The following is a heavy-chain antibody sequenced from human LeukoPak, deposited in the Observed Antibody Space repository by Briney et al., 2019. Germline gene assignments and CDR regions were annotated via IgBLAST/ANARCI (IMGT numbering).Heavy chain of an antibody. V-gene: IGHV3-64*02. D-gene: IGHD1-1*01. CDR2: ISSNGGRV. CDR1: GFTFSSSA. CDR3: ARAGTTVYDAFDI. J-gene: IGHJ3*02. Sequence: GGSLRLSCAASGFTFSSSAMQWVRQAPGKGLEYVSAISSNGGRVYYADSVKGRFTISRDNSKNTLYLQMGSLRAEDMAVYYCARAGTTVYDAFDIWGQGTMVTVSS.